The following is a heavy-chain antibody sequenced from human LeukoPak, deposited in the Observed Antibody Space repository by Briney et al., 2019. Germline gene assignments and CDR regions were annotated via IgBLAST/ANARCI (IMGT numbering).Heavy chain of an antibody. CDR2: IDWDDDK. V-gene: IGHV2-70*17. Sequence: SGPALVKPTQTLTLTRTFSGFSLSTSGMCVSWIRQPPGKALEWLARIDWDDDKFYSTSLKTRLTISKDTSKNQVVLTVTNMDPVDTATYYCARIRAVGTTKNYFDYWGQGTLVTVSS. D-gene: IGHD1-26*01. J-gene: IGHJ4*02. CDR3: ARIRAVGTTKNYFDY. CDR1: GFSLSTSGMC.